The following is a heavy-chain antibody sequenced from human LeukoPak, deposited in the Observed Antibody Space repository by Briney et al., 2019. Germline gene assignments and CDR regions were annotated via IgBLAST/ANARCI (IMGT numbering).Heavy chain of an antibody. J-gene: IGHJ5*02. CDR3: ARVQHSSGWYRLDP. D-gene: IGHD6-19*01. CDR1: GGPIRRSNL. CDR2: IYHSGST. Sequence: SETLSLTFAVSGGPIRRSNLWSWVRQPPGKGLEWIGEIYHSGSTNYNPSLKSRVTISVDKSKNQFSLKLSSVTAADTAVYYCARVQHSSGWYRLDPWGQGTLVTVSS. V-gene: IGHV4-4*02.